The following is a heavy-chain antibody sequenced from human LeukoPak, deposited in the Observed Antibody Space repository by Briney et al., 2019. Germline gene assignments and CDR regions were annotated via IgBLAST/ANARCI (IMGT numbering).Heavy chain of an antibody. CDR2: INPSGGST. D-gene: IGHD7-27*01. J-gene: IGHJ5*02. CDR3: ARDGDGDKIDP. V-gene: IGHV1-46*01. CDR1: GGTFSSYA. Sequence: ASVKVSCKASGGTFSSYAISWVRQAPGQGLEWMGIINPSGGSTSYAQKFQGRVTMTRDTSTSTVYMELSSLRSEDTAVYYCARDGDGDKIDPWGQGTLVTVSS.